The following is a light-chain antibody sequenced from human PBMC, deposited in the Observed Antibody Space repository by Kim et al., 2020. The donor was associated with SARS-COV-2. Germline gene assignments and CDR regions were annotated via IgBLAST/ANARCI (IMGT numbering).Light chain of an antibody. CDR2: VNSDGSH. V-gene: IGLV4-69*01. CDR1: SGHTNA. CDR3: QTWDTGIQV. J-gene: IGLJ2*01. Sequence: QLVLTQSPSASASPGASVKLTCTLSSGHTNAIAWHQQQPGKGPRYLMKVNSDGSHIKGDGIPDRFSGSRSGAEHYLTISSLQSEDEADYYCQTWDTGIQVFGGGTQLTVL.